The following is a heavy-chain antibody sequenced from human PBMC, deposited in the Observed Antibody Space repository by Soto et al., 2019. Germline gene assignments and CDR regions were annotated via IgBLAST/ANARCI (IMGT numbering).Heavy chain of an antibody. CDR2: ISYDGSNK. D-gene: IGHD6-19*01. J-gene: IGHJ4*02. V-gene: IGHV3-30*18. CDR1: GFTFSSYG. Sequence: QVQLVESGGGVVQPGRSLRLSCAASGFTFSSYGMHWVRQAPGKGLEWVAVISYDGSNKCYADSVKGRFTISRDNSKNTLYLQMNSLRAEDTAVYYCAKDTGYSSGWRDYWGQGTLVTVSS. CDR3: AKDTGYSSGWRDY.